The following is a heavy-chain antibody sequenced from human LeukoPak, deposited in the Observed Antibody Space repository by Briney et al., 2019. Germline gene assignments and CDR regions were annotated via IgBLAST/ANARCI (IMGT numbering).Heavy chain of an antibody. D-gene: IGHD6-19*01. CDR1: GFTFSSYA. CDR3: ARERSVAGPDDAFDI. Sequence: PGGSLRLSCAASGFTFSSYAMSWVRQAPGKGLEWVAVISYDGSNKYYADSVKGRFTISRDNSKNTLYLQMNSLRAEDTAVYYCARERSVAGPDDAFDIWGQGTMVTVSS. CDR2: ISYDGSNK. J-gene: IGHJ3*02. V-gene: IGHV3-30-3*01.